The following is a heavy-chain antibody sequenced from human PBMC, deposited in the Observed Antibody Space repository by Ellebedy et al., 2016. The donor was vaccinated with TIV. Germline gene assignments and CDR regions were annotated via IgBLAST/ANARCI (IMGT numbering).Heavy chain of an antibody. V-gene: IGHV1-24*01. CDR3: ASGFSYGLLDY. CDR1: GYTLTELS. CDR2: FNPEDGET. D-gene: IGHD5-18*01. Sequence: AASVKVSCKISGYTLTELSMHWVRQTPGKGLEWMGGFNPEDGETIYAQKFQGRVTMTEDTSTDTAYMKLSNLRSADTAVFYCASGFSYGLLDYWGQGTLVAVSS. J-gene: IGHJ4*02.